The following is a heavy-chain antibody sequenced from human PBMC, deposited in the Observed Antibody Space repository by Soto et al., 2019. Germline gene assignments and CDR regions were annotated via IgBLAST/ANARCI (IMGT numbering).Heavy chain of an antibody. CDR1: GFTFSDYA. V-gene: IGHV3-64D*06. CDR2: ISSEGGTT. CDR3: VKDRCVDY. J-gene: IGHJ4*02. D-gene: IGHD4-17*01. Sequence: PVGSLRLSCSASGFTFSDYAMHWVRQAPGKGLQYVSSISSEGGTTYYADSVKGRFAISRDNSKNTLYLQMSSLRAEDTAVYYCVKDRCVDYWGQGTLVTVSS.